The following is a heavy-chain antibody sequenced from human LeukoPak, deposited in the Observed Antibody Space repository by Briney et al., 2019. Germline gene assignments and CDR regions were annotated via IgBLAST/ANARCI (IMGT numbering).Heavy chain of an antibody. V-gene: IGHV3-49*04. CDR1: GFTFGDYA. CDR2: IRSKAYGGTT. CDR3: TRDSSSWSAEYFQH. Sequence: PGRSLRLYCTASGFTFGDYAMSWVRQAPGKGLKWVGFIRSKAYGGTTEYAASVKGRFTISRDDSKSIAYLQMNSLKTEDTAVYYCTRDSSSWSAEYFQHWGQGTLVTVSS. D-gene: IGHD6-13*01. J-gene: IGHJ1*01.